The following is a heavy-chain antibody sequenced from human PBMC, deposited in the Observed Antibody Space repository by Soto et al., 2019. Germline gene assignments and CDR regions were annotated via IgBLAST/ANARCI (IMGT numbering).Heavy chain of an antibody. V-gene: IGHV1-24*01. CDR3: VTSTDYGETFDI. CDR1: GYTLTELS. J-gene: IGHJ3*02. D-gene: IGHD4-17*01. Sequence: ASVKVSCKVSGYTLTELSMHWVRQAPGKGLEWMGGFDPEDGETLYAQKFQARVTMTEDTSTDTAYMELSSLRSDDTAGYYCVTSTDYGETFDIWGQGTMVTVAS. CDR2: FDPEDGET.